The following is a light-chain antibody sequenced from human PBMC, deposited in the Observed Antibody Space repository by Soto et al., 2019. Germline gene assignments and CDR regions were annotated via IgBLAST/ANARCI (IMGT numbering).Light chain of an antibody. CDR3: AAWDASLNGWV. J-gene: IGLJ3*02. CDR1: SSNIGNNA. Sequence: QSVLTQPPSVSEAPRQRVTISCSGSSSNIGNNAVNWYQQLPGKAPKLLIYYDDLLPSGVSDRFSGSKSGTSASLAISGLQFGDEADYNCAAWDASLNGWVFGGGTTLTVL. V-gene: IGLV1-36*01. CDR2: YDD.